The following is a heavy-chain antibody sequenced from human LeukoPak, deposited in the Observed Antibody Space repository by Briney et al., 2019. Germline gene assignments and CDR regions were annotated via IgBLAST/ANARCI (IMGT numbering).Heavy chain of an antibody. V-gene: IGHV3-74*01. J-gene: IGHJ4*02. CDR1: GFTFSSYW. Sequence: GGSLRLSCAASGFTFSSYWMHWVRQAPGKGLVWVSRINSDGSSTSYADSVKGRFTISRDNAKNTLYLQMNSLRAEDTAVYYCARCHYDSSGTLDYWGQGTLVTVSS. CDR2: INSDGSST. CDR3: ARCHYDSSGTLDY. D-gene: IGHD3-22*01.